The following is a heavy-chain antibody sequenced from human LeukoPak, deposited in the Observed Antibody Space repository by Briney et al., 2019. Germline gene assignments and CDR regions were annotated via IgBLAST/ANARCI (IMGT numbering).Heavy chain of an antibody. CDR2: ISWNSGSI. CDR1: GFTFDDYA. Sequence: GGSLRLSCAASGFTFDDYAMHWVRQAPGKGLEWVSGISWNSGSIGYADSVKGRFTISRDNAKNSLYLQMNSLRAEDTALYYCAKGGLSAAKYYDSSGYYPFDYWGQGTLVTVSS. CDR3: AKGGLSAAKYYDSSGYYPFDY. V-gene: IGHV3-9*01. J-gene: IGHJ4*02. D-gene: IGHD3-22*01.